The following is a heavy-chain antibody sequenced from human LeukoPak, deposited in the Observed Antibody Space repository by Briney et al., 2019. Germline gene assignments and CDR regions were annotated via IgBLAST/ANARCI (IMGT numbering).Heavy chain of an antibody. J-gene: IGHJ3*02. CDR2: LSTSSCYI. CDR1: GFSFSSYN. D-gene: IGHD4-17*01. CDR3: ARSRRDGDYLFNAFDI. V-gene: IGHV3-21*01. Sequence: GGSLRLSCAASGFSFSSYNLNWVRQAPGKGLEWVSSLSTSSCYIYYADSVKGRFTVSRDNARNSLELQMNSLRAEDTAVYYCARSRRDGDYLFNAFDIWGQGTMVTVSS.